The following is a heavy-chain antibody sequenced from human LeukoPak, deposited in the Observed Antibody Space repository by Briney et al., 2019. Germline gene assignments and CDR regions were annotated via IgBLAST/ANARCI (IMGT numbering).Heavy chain of an antibody. D-gene: IGHD3-9*01. Sequence: GGSLRLSCAASGFTFSSYSMNWVRQAPGKGMEWVSSISSSRSHIYYADSVKGRFTISRDNAKNSLYLQMNSLRGEDTAVYYCARGSDILTGYPENAFDIWGQGTMVTVSS. CDR1: GFTFSSYS. CDR3: ARGSDILTGYPENAFDI. J-gene: IGHJ3*02. CDR2: ISSSRSHI. V-gene: IGHV3-21*01.